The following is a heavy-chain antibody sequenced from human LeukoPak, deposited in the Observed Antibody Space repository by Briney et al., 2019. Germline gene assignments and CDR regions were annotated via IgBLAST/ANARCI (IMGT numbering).Heavy chain of an antibody. V-gene: IGHV4-34*01. J-gene: IGHJ1*01. CDR3: ARERFAQLWYRGYFQH. CDR2: IKHSGST. Sequence: PSETLSLTCAVYGGSFSGYYWSWIRQPPGKGLDWIGEIKHSGSTNYNPSLKSRVTISVDTSKNQFSLKLSSVTAADTAVYYCARERFAQLWYRGYFQHWGQGTLVTVSS. D-gene: IGHD5-18*01. CDR1: GGSFSGYY.